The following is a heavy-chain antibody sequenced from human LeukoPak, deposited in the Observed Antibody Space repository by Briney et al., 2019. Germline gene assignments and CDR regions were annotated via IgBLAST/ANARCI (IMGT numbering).Heavy chain of an antibody. J-gene: IGHJ4*02. V-gene: IGHV3-20*04. CDR3: ARVTYYDSLYYFDY. CDR1: GFTFDDYG. Sequence: PGGSLRLSCAASGFTFDDYGLSWVRQAPGKGLEWVSGINWNGGSTGYADSVKGRFTISRDNAKNSLYLQMNSLRAGDTALYYCARVTYYDSLYYFDYWGQGTLVTVSS. CDR2: INWNGGST. D-gene: IGHD5-12*01.